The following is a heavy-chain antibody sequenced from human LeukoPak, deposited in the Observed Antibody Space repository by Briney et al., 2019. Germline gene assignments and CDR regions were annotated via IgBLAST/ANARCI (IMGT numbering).Heavy chain of an antibody. CDR1: GYTFTSYY. D-gene: IGHD3-22*01. Sequence: ASVKVSCKASGYTFTSYYMHWVRQAPGQGLEWMGWVNPNSGVTKYAQTFQGRVTMTRDTSISPAYMELSSLRSDDTSVYYCARSYYERSGVDHWGQGTLVTVSS. V-gene: IGHV1-2*02. CDR3: ARSYYERSGVDH. CDR2: VNPNSGVT. J-gene: IGHJ4*02.